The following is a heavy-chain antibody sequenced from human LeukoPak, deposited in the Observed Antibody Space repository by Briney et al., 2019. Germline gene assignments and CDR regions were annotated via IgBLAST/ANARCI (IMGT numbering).Heavy chain of an antibody. CDR2: IYYSGST. D-gene: IGHD1-26*01. CDR1: GGSISSSSYY. V-gene: IGHV4-39*07. CDR3: AREGSYYPYYFDY. J-gene: IGHJ4*02. Sequence: SETLSLTCTVSGGSISSSSYYWGWIRQPPGKGLEWIGSIYYSGSTYYNPSLKSRVTISVDTSKNQFSLKLSSVTAADTAVYCCAREGSYYPYYFDYWGQGTLVTVSS.